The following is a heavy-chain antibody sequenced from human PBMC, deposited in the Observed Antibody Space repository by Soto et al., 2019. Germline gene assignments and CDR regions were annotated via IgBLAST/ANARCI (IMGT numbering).Heavy chain of an antibody. J-gene: IGHJ5*02. V-gene: IGHV3-23*01. Sequence: EVQLLESGGGLVQPGGSLRLSCAASGFTFSSYAMSWVRQAPGKGLEWVSAISGSGGSTYYADSVKGRFTISRDNSKNTLYLQMNSLRAEDTAVYYCAKDLGYYYGSGRNVPWFGPWGQGTLVTVSS. CDR2: ISGSGGST. CDR1: GFTFSSYA. CDR3: AKDLGYYYGSGRNVPWFGP. D-gene: IGHD3-10*01.